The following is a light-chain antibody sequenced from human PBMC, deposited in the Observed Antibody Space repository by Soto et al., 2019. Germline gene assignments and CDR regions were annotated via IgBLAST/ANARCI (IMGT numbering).Light chain of an antibody. CDR1: QSVTNNY. V-gene: IGKV3D-20*02. Sequence: EVVLTQSPGTLSLSPGERATLSCMASQSVTNNYFAWYKQKPGPAPRPLIFGASRRATGIPDRFSGSGCGTDFTLTISSLEPEDFAVYYCQQRSNWPTITFGQGTRLEIK. CDR2: GAS. CDR3: QQRSNWPTIT. J-gene: IGKJ5*01.